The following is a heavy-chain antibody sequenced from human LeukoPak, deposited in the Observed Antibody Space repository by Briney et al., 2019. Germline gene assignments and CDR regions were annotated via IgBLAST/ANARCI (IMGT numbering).Heavy chain of an antibody. Sequence: GGSLRLSCAASGFTFSSYWMHWVRQAPGKGLVWVSLISADGSSTSYADSVKGRFTISRDNAKNTLYLQMNSLRAEDTAVYYCAKEALYCSSTSCYIDYWGQGTLVTVSS. J-gene: IGHJ4*02. CDR2: ISADGSST. V-gene: IGHV3-74*01. D-gene: IGHD2-2*02. CDR3: AKEALYCSSTSCYIDY. CDR1: GFTFSSYW.